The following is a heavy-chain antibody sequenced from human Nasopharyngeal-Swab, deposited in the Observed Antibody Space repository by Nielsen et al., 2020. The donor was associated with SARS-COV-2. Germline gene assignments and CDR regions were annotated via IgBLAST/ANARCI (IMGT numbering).Heavy chain of an antibody. Sequence: WVRQAPGQGLEWMGRINPNSGGTNYAQKFQGRVTMTRDTSISTAYMELSRLRSDDTAVYYCARLEWEHQYWGQGTLVAVSS. CDR2: INPNSGGT. D-gene: IGHD1-26*01. V-gene: IGHV1-2*06. J-gene: IGHJ4*02. CDR3: ARLEWEHQY.